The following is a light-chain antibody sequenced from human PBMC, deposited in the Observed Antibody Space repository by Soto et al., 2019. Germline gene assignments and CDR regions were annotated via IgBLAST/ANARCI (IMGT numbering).Light chain of an antibody. Sequence: QSVLTQPASVSGSPGQSITISCIGTRDDVGSYNLVSWYQHHPGKAPKVVIYEATKRPSGVSDRFSGSRSGNTASLTISGLQADDYAHYYCCSYVGVSTFVTFGGGTKLTVL. CDR1: RDDVGSYNL. CDR2: EAT. V-gene: IGLV2-23*02. CDR3: CSYVGVSTFVT. J-gene: IGLJ2*01.